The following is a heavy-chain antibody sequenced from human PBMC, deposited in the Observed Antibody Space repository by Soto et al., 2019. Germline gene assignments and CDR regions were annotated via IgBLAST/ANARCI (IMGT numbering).Heavy chain of an antibody. Sequence: SETLSLTCTVSGGSIRSYYWSWIRQPPGKGLEWIGYIYYSGSTNYNPSLKSRVTISVDTSKNQFSLKLSSVTAADTAVYYCVTPWTPSNYINRYFDL. D-gene: IGHD4-4*01. CDR3: VTPWTPSNYINRYFDL. V-gene: IGHV4-59*01. CDR2: IYYSGST. CDR1: GGSIRSYY. J-gene: IGHJ2*01.